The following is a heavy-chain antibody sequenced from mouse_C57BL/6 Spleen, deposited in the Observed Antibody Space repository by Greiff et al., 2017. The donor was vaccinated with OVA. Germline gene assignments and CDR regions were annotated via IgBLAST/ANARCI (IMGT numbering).Heavy chain of an antibody. CDR3: ARGGFITTVVPFYAMGY. Sequence: QVQLQQSGAELMKPGASVKLSCKATGYTFTGYWIEWVKQRPGHGLEWIGEILPGSGSTNYNEKFKGKATFTADTSSNTAYMQLSSLTTEDSAIYYGARGGFITTVVPFYAMGYRGQGTSDTASP. CDR1: GYTFTGYW. CDR2: ILPGSGST. D-gene: IGHD1-1*01. V-gene: IGHV1-9*01. J-gene: IGHJ4*01.